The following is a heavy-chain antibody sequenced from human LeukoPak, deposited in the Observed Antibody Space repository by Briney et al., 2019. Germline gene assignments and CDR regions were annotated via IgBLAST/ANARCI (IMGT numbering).Heavy chain of an antibody. Sequence: ASVKVSCKASGYTFTSYDINWVRQATGQGLEWMGWMNPNSGNTGYAQKFQGRVTMTRNTSISTAYMELSSLRSEDTAVYYCARGPPLTVTPGSNIDYWGQGTLVTVSS. J-gene: IGHJ4*02. CDR1: GYTFTSYD. CDR2: MNPNSGNT. D-gene: IGHD4-17*01. V-gene: IGHV1-8*01. CDR3: ARGPPLTVTPGSNIDY.